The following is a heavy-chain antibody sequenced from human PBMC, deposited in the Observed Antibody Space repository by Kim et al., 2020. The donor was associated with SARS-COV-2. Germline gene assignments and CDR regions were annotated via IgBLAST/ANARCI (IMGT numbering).Heavy chain of an antibody. CDR1: GGSISSGSYY. J-gene: IGHJ5*02. CDR3: ARAGAKHFGHNRLERVQVWFDP. V-gene: IGHV4-61*02. Sequence: SETLSLTCTVSGGSISSGSYYWSWIRQPAGKGLEWIGRIYTSGSTNYNPSLKSRVTISVDTSKNQFSLKLSSVTAADTAVYYCARAGAKHFGHNRLERVQVWFDPWGQGTLVTVSS. D-gene: IGHD3-3*01. CDR2: IYTSGST.